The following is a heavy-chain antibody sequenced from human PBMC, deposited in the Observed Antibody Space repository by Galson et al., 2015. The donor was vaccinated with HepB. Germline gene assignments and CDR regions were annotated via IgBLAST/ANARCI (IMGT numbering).Heavy chain of an antibody. D-gene: IGHD3-10*01. CDR3: ARRSLLSGNYDYFDS. V-gene: IGHV5-51*01. J-gene: IGHJ4*02. Sequence: QSGAEVKKPGESLKISCQAFGFNFFNYWIGWVRHVPGRGLEWMGIIYPSDSDTIYSRSFEGQVTISADRSVSTAYLQWSGLRASDTAMYYCARRSLLSGNYDYFDSWGQGTLVTVSS. CDR1: GFNFFNYW. CDR2: IYPSDSDT.